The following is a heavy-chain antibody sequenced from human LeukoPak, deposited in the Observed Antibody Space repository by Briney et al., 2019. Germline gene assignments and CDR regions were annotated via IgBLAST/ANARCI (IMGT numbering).Heavy chain of an antibody. Sequence: GGSLRLSCAASGFTFSSYWMHWVRQAPGKGLMWVSRINSDGSSTSYADSVKGRFTIPRDNAKNTLFLRMNSLRAEDTAVYYCARGGYYDNSGYSDYWGQGTLVTVSS. V-gene: IGHV3-74*01. CDR3: ARGGYYDNSGYSDY. J-gene: IGHJ4*02. CDR2: INSDGSST. D-gene: IGHD3-22*01. CDR1: GFTFSSYW.